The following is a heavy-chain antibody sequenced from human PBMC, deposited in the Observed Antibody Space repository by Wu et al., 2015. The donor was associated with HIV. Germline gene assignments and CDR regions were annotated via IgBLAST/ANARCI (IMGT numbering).Heavy chain of an antibody. Sequence: QVQLVQSGAEVKKPGSSVKVSCKASGGTFSSYAISWVRQAPGQGLEWMGGIIPIFGTANYAQKFQGRVTITADESTSTAYMELSSLRSEDTAVYYCARGLFHGDYVLTYYYYYMDVWGKGTTGHRLL. D-gene: IGHD4-17*01. CDR2: IIPIFGTA. V-gene: IGHV1-69*12. CDR1: GGTFSSYA. CDR3: ARGLFHGDYVLTYYYYYMDV. J-gene: IGHJ6*03.